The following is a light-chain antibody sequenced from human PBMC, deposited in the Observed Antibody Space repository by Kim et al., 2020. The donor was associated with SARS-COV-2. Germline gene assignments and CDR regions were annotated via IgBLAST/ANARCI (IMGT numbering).Light chain of an antibody. CDR3: NSRDSSGNRV. J-gene: IGLJ3*02. V-gene: IGLV3-19*01. CDR2: GKN. CDR1: SLRSYY. Sequence: SSELTQDPAVSVALGQTVRITCQVDSLRSYYASWYQQKPGQAPVLVIYGKNNRPSGIPDRFSGSSSGNTASLTITGAQAEDEADYYCNSRDSSGNRVFGGGTQLTVL.